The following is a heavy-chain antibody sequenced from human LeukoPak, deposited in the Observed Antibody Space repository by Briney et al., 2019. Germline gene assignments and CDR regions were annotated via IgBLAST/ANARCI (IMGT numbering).Heavy chain of an antibody. J-gene: IGHJ6*03. CDR2: ISSSSSYI. Sequence: PGGCLRLSCAASGFTFSSYEMNWVRPAPGGGRGWVSYISSSSSYIYYADSVKGRFTITRDNAKNSLYLQMNSLRAEDTAVYYGARDRLRYFDWLSGDYYYYYMDVWGKGTTVTVSS. CDR3: ARDRLRYFDWLSGDYYYYYMDV. CDR1: GFTFSSYE. V-gene: IGHV3-21*05. D-gene: IGHD3-9*01.